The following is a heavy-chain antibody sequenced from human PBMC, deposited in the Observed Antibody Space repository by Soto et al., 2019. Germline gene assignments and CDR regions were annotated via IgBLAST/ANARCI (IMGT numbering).Heavy chain of an antibody. CDR3: ANGETAANYGTDV. Sequence: PGGSLRLSCAASGFTFSSYGMHWVRQAPGKGLEWVAVISYDGSNKYYADSVKGRFTISRDNSKNTLYLQMNSLRAEDTAVYYCANGETAANYGTDVWGQGTTVTVSS. V-gene: IGHV3-30*18. CDR2: ISYDGSNK. J-gene: IGHJ6*02. CDR1: GFTFSSYG. D-gene: IGHD2-2*01.